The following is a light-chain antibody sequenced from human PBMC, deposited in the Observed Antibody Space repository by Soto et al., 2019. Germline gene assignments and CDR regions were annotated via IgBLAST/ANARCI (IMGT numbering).Light chain of an antibody. CDR2: GAY. V-gene: IGKV3-20*01. Sequence: EIVLTQSPGTLSLSPGERASLSCRASQSVTSSYLAWYQQKPDQAPRLLIFGAYNRAAGIPDRFSGSGSGTDFTLTISRLEPEDFAGYYCHQYGTTFGQGTKVEIK. CDR1: QSVTSSY. J-gene: IGKJ1*01. CDR3: HQYGTT.